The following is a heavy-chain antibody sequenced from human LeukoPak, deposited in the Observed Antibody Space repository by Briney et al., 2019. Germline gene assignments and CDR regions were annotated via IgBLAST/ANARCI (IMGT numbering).Heavy chain of an antibody. V-gene: IGHV3-30*02. CDR1: GFTFSSYG. CDR3: AKDRPAMVVVPAAMGY. Sequence: GGSLRLSCAASGFTFSSYGMHWVRQAPGKGLEWVAFIRYDGSNKYYADSVKGRFTISRDNSKNTLYLQMNSLRAEDTAVYYCAKDRPAMVVVPAAMGYWGQGTLVTVSS. J-gene: IGHJ4*02. D-gene: IGHD2-2*01. CDR2: IRYDGSNK.